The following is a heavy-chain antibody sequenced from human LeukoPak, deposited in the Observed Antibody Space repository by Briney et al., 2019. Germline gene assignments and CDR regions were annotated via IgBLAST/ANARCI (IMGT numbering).Heavy chain of an antibody. Sequence: PSGTLSLTCAVSGYSISSGYYWGWIRQPPGKGLEWIGSIYHSGSTYYNPSLKSRGTISVDTSKNQFSLKLSSVTAADTAVYYCARFLPYYYDSSGYSNWFDPWGQGTLVTVSS. CDR1: GYSISSGYY. D-gene: IGHD3-22*01. CDR3: ARFLPYYYDSSGYSNWFDP. V-gene: IGHV4-38-2*01. CDR2: IYHSGST. J-gene: IGHJ5*02.